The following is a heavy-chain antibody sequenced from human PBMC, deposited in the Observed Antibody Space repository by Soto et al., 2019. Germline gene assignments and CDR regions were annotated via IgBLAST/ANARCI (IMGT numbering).Heavy chain of an antibody. V-gene: IGHV1-18*04. Sequence: GASVKVSCKASGYTFTSYYLHWLRQARGQGLEWMGWISAYNGNTNYAQKLQGRVTMTTDTSTSTAYMELRSLRSDDTAVYYCARPLDAAADAFDIWGQGTMVTVSS. CDR3: ARPLDAAADAFDI. CDR2: ISAYNGNT. D-gene: IGHD2-2*01. CDR1: GYTFTSYY. J-gene: IGHJ3*02.